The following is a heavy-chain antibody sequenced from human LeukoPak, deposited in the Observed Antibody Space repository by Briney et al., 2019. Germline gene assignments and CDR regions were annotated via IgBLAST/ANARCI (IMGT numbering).Heavy chain of an antibody. V-gene: IGHV3-21*04. Sequence: GGSLRLSCAASGFSFSSYTMNWVRQAPGKGLEWVSSISSSGSTIYYADSVKGRFTISRDNSKNSLYLQMNSLRTEDTALYYCAKDLMDCSGGSCGGIDYWGQGTLVTVSS. D-gene: IGHD2-15*01. CDR3: AKDLMDCSGGSCGGIDY. CDR1: GFSFSSYT. J-gene: IGHJ4*02. CDR2: ISSSGSTI.